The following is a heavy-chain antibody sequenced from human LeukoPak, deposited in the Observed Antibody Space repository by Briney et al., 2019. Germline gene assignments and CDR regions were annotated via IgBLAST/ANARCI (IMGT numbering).Heavy chain of an antibody. D-gene: IGHD3-3*01. Sequence: SETLSLTCTVSGGSINSYYWSWIRQPPGKGLEWIGYLFYSGSTDYNPSLKNRVSISVDTSKNQFSLKLRSVTAADTAVYYCARHGGSGSFDYWGQGALVTVSS. CDR2: LFYSGST. CDR3: ARHGGSGSFDY. CDR1: GGSINSYY. V-gene: IGHV4-59*08. J-gene: IGHJ4*02.